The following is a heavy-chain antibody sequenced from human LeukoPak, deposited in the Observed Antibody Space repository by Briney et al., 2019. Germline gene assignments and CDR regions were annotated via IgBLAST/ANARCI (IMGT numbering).Heavy chain of an antibody. CDR3: ARYCSSTSCYKTSAAFDI. CDR2: IYHSGST. D-gene: IGHD2-2*02. Sequence: SETLSLTCAVSGGSISSGGYSWSWIRQPPGKGLEWIGYIYHSGSTYYNPSLKSRVTISVDRSKNQFSLKLSSVTAADTAVYYCARYCSSTSCYKTSAAFDIWGQGTTVTVSS. CDR1: GGSISSGGYS. J-gene: IGHJ3*02. V-gene: IGHV4-30-2*01.